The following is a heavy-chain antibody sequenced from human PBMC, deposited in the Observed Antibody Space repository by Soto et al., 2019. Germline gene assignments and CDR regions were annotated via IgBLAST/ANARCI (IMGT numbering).Heavy chain of an antibody. Sequence: GGSLRLSCVASGFTFSTFGMHWVRQAPGRGLEWLAIISYDGGDKYYAESVKGRFTISRDNSKNTLYLQMNSLRPEDTAIYYCAKKRTGGYCSTSSCYVFQHWGQGALVTVSS. CDR2: ISYDGGDK. CDR1: GFTFSTFG. CDR3: AKKRTGGYCSTSSCYVFQH. D-gene: IGHD2-2*01. V-gene: IGHV3-30*18. J-gene: IGHJ1*01.